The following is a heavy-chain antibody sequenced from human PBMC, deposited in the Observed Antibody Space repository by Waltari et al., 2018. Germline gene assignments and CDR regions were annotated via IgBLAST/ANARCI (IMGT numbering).Heavy chain of an antibody. Sequence: QVQLQESGPGLVKPSETLSLTCTVSGGSISSYYWSWIRQPPGRGLEWIGYIYYSGSTNSNPPLKSRVTISVDTSKNQFSLKLSSVTAADTAVYYCARRGMYSGSYYGDGMDVWGQGTTVTVSS. CDR3: ARRGMYSGSYYGDGMDV. J-gene: IGHJ6*02. D-gene: IGHD1-26*01. V-gene: IGHV4-59*08. CDR1: GGSISSYY. CDR2: IYYSGST.